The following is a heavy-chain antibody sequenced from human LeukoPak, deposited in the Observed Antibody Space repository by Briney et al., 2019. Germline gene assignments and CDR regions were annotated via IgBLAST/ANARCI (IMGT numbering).Heavy chain of an antibody. J-gene: IGHJ4*02. CDR2: IKEDGSDK. CDR1: GFTFSNSW. D-gene: IGHD3-3*01. V-gene: IGHV3-7*01. CDR3: ATGGEWRDY. Sequence: GGTLRLSCAASGFTFSNSWMSWVRQAPGPGLEWVANIKEDGSDKFYVESVKGRFSISRDNAKNSLFLQMRSLRVEDTAVYHCATGGEWRDYWGQGTLVTVSS.